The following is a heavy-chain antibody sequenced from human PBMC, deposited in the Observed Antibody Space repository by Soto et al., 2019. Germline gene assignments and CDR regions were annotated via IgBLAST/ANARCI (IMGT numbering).Heavy chain of an antibody. CDR3: AKATYDTTFDPSSFDS. D-gene: IGHD3-22*01. V-gene: IGHV3-23*01. Sequence: VQLLESGGGLVQPGGSLRLSCAASEFTFSNYAMTWVRQAPGKGLEWVSLITGSDGRTYYADSVKGRFTISRDNSKNTLFLQMNSLRAEDTAVYYCAKATYDTTFDPSSFDSWGQGTLVTVSS. CDR1: EFTFSNYA. CDR2: ITGSDGRT. J-gene: IGHJ4*02.